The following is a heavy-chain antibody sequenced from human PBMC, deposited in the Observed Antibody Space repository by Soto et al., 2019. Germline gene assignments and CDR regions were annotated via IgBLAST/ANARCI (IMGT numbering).Heavy chain of an antibody. CDR1: GGTFSSYA. D-gene: IGHD3-3*01. CDR3: ARPRSKSSYYASVSAFDF. CDR2: IIPIFGTA. J-gene: IGHJ3*01. Sequence: QVQLVQSGAEVKKPGSSVKVSCKASGGTFSSYAISWVRQAPGQGLEWMGGIIPIFGTANYAQKSQGRVTLTADETTSPADIEVSILRSEDRAVYYFARPRSKSSYYASVSAFDFCGQGTMVTVSS. V-gene: IGHV1-69*01.